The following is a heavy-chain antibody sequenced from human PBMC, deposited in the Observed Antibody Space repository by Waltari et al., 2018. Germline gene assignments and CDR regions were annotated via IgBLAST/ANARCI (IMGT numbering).Heavy chain of an antibody. D-gene: IGHD3-22*01. Sequence: EVQLVESGGGLIQPGGSLRLSCAASGFTVSSNYMSWVRQAPGKGLEWVSVIYSGGSTYYADSVKGRFTISRDNSKNTLYLQMNSLRAEDTAVYYYARLRGSYYYDSSGYYYPDYWGQGTLVTVSS. V-gene: IGHV3-53*01. CDR1: GFTVSSNY. CDR2: IYSGGST. CDR3: ARLRGSYYYDSSGYYYPDY. J-gene: IGHJ4*02.